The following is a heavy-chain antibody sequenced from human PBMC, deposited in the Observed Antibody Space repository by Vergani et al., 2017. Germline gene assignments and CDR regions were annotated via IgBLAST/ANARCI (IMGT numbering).Heavy chain of an antibody. J-gene: IGHJ4*02. Sequence: QVQLQESGPGLVKPSQTLSLTCTVSGGSISSGGYYWSWIRQHPGKGLEWIGYIYYSGSTYYNPSLKSPVTISVDTSKNQFSLKLSSVTAADPAVYYCARGNWQLGDFDYWGQGTLVTVSS. CDR2: IYYSGST. CDR1: GGSISSGGYY. CDR3: ARGNWQLGDFDY. D-gene: IGHD6-6*01. V-gene: IGHV4-31*01.